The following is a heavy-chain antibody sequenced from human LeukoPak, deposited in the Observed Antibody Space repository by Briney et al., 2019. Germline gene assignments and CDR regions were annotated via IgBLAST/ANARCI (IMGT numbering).Heavy chain of an antibody. D-gene: IGHD5-12*01. CDR2: IYYSGST. CDR1: RGSISSTGYY. J-gene: IGHJ5*02. Sequence: SETLSLTCTVSRGSISSTGYYWGWIRQSPGKGLEWIGSIYYSGSTYYKPSLKSRVTISVDTSKNQFSLRLSSVTAADTALYFCARQGYDTNCFGPWGQGALVTVSS. V-gene: IGHV4-39*01. CDR3: ARQGYDTNCFGP.